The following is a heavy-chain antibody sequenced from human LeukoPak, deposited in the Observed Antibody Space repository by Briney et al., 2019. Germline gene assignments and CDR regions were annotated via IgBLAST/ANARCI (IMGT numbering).Heavy chain of an antibody. CDR3: AREWRLAEYGSEYYYGMDV. J-gene: IGHJ6*02. Sequence: PSETLSLRCTVSGGSISTYYWTWIRQSAGKGLDWIGRISTSGTTNYNPSLKSRVTMSVDTSKNQFSLKLTSVTAADTAVYYCAREWRLAEYGSEYYYGMDVWGHGTTVTVSS. V-gene: IGHV4-4*07. CDR1: GGSISTYY. CDR2: ISTSGTT. D-gene: IGHD3-10*01.